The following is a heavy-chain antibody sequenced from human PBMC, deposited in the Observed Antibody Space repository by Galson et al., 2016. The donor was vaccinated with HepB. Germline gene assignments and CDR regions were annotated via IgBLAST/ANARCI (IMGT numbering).Heavy chain of an antibody. CDR3: AHSRGGLRYSDWLSNWFDP. J-gene: IGHJ5*02. CDR2: IYWDYDK. D-gene: IGHD3-9*01. V-gene: IGHV2-5*02. Sequence: PALVKPTQTLMLPCTFSGFSLSTNGVGVGWIGQPPGKALEWLALIYWDYDKRYSPSLTSRLTITKDTSKNQVVLTMTNMDPVDTATYYCAHSRGGLRYSDWLSNWFDPWGQGTLVTVSS. CDR1: GFSLSTNGVG.